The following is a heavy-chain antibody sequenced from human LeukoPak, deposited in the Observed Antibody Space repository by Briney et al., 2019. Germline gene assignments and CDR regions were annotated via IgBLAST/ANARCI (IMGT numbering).Heavy chain of an antibody. CDR1: GGSFSGYY. CDR3: ARVFRAGGFGAFDI. V-gene: IGHV4-34*01. Sequence: SETLSPTCAVYGGSFSGYYWSWIRQPPGKGLEWIGEINHSGTTNYSPSFKSRVTILVDTSKNQFSLKLSSVTAADTAVYYCARVFRAGGFGAFDIWGQGTMVTVSS. CDR2: INHSGTT. J-gene: IGHJ3*02. D-gene: IGHD3-10*01.